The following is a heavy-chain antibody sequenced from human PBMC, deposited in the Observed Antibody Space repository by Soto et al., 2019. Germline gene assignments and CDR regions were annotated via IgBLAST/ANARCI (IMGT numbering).Heavy chain of an antibody. CDR1: GFTFSSHG. CDR2: IWFDGSNK. Sequence: GGSLRLSCIASGFTFSSHGMHWVRQAPGKGLEWVAVIWFDGSNKYYADSVKGRFTVSRDNSKNTLYLQMNSLRAEDTAVYYCGSSGRGDFTAMVNYFYYGMDVWDQGTTVTVSS. J-gene: IGHJ6*02. CDR3: GSSGRGDFTAMVNYFYYGMDV. D-gene: IGHD5-18*01. V-gene: IGHV3-33*01.